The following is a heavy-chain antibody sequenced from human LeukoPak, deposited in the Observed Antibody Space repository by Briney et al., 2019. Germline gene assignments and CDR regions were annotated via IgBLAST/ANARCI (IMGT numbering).Heavy chain of an antibody. V-gene: IGHV3-30*04. CDR2: ISDDGGRK. J-gene: IGHJ4*02. Sequence: GGSLRLSCVASGFTFSGYPMHWVRQTPGKGLDWVAIISDDGGRKFYADSVEGRFTISRDNSKNTLFLQMNSLRAEETALYYCVRGVYNNGHVNDYWGQGTLVTVSS. D-gene: IGHD5/OR15-5a*01. CDR1: GFTFSGYP. CDR3: VRGVYNNGHVNDY.